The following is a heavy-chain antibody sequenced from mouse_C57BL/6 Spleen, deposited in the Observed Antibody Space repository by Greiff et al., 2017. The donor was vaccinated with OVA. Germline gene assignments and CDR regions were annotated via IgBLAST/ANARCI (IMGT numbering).Heavy chain of an antibody. CDR3: AREGTCEGYFDV. CDR1: GFTFSSYA. Sequence: EVMLVESGGGLVKPGGSLKLSCAASGFTFSSYAMSWVRQTPEKRLEWVATISDGGSYTYYPDNVKGRFTISRDNAKNNLYLQMSHLKSEDTAMYYCAREGTCEGYFDVWGTETTVTVSS. V-gene: IGHV5-4*01. D-gene: IGHD3-3*01. J-gene: IGHJ1*03. CDR2: ISDGGSYT.